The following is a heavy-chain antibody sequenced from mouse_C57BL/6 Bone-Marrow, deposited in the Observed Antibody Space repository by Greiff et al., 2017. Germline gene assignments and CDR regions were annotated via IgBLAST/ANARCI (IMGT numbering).Heavy chain of an antibody. D-gene: IGHD2-4*01. J-gene: IGHJ3*01. Sequence: VQLQQPGAELVKPGASVKLSCKASGYTFTSYWMHWVKQRPGQGLEWIGMIHPNSGSTNYNEKFKSKATLTVDKSSSPAYMQLSSLTSEDSAVYYCAGDYDSFAYWGQGTLVTVSA. V-gene: IGHV1-64*01. CDR3: AGDYDSFAY. CDR1: GYTFTSYW. CDR2: IHPNSGST.